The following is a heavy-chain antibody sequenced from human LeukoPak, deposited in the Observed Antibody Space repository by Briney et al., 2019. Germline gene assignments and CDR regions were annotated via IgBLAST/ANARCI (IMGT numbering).Heavy chain of an antibody. J-gene: IGHJ4*02. CDR1: GGSISSYY. CDR2: IYYSGST. D-gene: IGHD3-10*01. V-gene: IGHV4-59*01. Sequence: PSETLSLTCTVSGGSISSYYWSWIRQPPGKGLEWIGYIYYSGSTNYNPSLKSRVTISVDTSKNQFSLKLSSVTAADTAVYYCARRGMDYYGSGSYYRYYFDYWGQGTLVTVSS. CDR3: ARRGMDYYGSGSYYRYYFDY.